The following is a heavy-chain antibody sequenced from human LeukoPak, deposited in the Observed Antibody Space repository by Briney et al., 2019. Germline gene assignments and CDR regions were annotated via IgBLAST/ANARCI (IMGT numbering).Heavy chain of an antibody. D-gene: IGHD5-18*01. CDR3: TAGRAYSLLDF. CDR2: FDLVHGDT. J-gene: IGHJ4*02. CDR1: GYRFTELS. Sequence: ASVKVSCKVSGYRFTELSRHWVRQAPGKGLEWLGGFDLVHGDTIYAQKFQGRATMTEDTSTDTSYMELTSLGSEAPAVYFFTAGRAYSLLDFGGQGTLVIVSS. V-gene: IGHV1-24*01.